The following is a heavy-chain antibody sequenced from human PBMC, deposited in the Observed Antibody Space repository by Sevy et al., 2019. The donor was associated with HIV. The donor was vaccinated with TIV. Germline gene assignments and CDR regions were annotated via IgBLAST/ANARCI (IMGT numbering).Heavy chain of an antibody. Sequence: GGSLRLSCAASGFTFSNAWMSWVRQAPGKGLEWVGRIKSKTDGGTTDYAAPVKCRFTISREDSINKLYLQMNTLKNEDTAVYYCTTDHPMDRGVYYYYYGMDVWGQGTTVTVSS. D-gene: IGHD3-10*01. CDR1: GFTFSNAW. J-gene: IGHJ6*02. CDR3: TTDHPMDRGVYYYYYGMDV. V-gene: IGHV3-15*01. CDR2: IKSKTDGGTT.